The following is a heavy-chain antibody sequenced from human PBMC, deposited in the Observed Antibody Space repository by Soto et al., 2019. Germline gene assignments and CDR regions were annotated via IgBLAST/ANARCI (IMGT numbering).Heavy chain of an antibody. J-gene: IGHJ4*02. CDR3: ARTPSLISTFDF. CDR1: GDSISSSNW. D-gene: IGHD3-9*01. Sequence: QVQLQESGPRLVQSSGTLSLTCAVSGDSISSSNWWSWVRQPPGKGLEWIGEIDHSGNTNYNPSLTSRVTISLDKSQNQFSLTLTSVPAADTAVYDCARTPSLISTFDFWGPGTLVTFSS. V-gene: IGHV4-4*02. CDR2: IDHSGNT.